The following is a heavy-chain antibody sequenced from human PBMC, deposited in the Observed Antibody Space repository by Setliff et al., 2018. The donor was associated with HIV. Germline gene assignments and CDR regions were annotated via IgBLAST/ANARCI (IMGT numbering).Heavy chain of an antibody. Sequence: SETLSLTCTVSGVSISSDDYFWTWIRQPAGKGLEWIGRIYIRGGTSYSPSLKSRATITLDTSKNQFSLMLTSVTAADTAVYYCAKEERTSWPRVDSWGQGTLVTVSS. CDR1: GVSISSDDYF. V-gene: IGHV4-61*02. CDR2: IYIRGGT. J-gene: IGHJ4*02. D-gene: IGHD6-13*01. CDR3: AKEERTSWPRVDS.